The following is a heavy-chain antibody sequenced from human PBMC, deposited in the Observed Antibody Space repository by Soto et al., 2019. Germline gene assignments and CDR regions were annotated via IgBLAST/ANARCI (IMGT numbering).Heavy chain of an antibody. D-gene: IGHD2-15*01. Sequence: QVQLVQSGAEVKKPGASVKVSCKASGYTFTSYVISWVRQAPGQGLEWMEWISAYNGNPNYAQKLQGRVTMTTDTSTSTAYMELRSLRSDDTAVYYCARENVVVAATPSGWFDPWGQGTLVTVSS. CDR1: GYTFTSYV. V-gene: IGHV1-18*01. CDR3: ARENVVVAATPSGWFDP. CDR2: ISAYNGNP. J-gene: IGHJ5*02.